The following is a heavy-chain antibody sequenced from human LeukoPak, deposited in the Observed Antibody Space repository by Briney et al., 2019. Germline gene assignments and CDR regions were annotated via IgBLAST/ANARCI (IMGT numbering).Heavy chain of an antibody. D-gene: IGHD3-22*01. CDR3: ARTENYYDSSGFPGINYFDY. J-gene: IGHJ4*02. V-gene: IGHV1-18*01. CDR1: GYTFTSYG. Sequence: ASVKVSCKASGYTFTSYGISWVRQAPGQGLEWMGWISAYNGNTNYAQKLQGRVTMTTDTSSSTAYMELRSLRSDDTAVYYCARTENYYDSSGFPGINYFDYWGQGTLVTVSS. CDR2: ISAYNGNT.